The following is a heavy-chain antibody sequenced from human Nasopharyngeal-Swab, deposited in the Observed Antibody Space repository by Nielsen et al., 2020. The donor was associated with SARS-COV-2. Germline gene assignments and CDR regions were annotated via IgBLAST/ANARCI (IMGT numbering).Heavy chain of an antibody. Sequence: WIRQPPGKGLEWIGSIYYSGITYYNPSLKSRVTISVDTSKNQFSLKLSSVTAADTAVYYCARPGTGIAAADYWGQGTLVTVSS. J-gene: IGHJ4*02. CDR3: ARPGTGIAAADY. CDR2: IYYSGIT. D-gene: IGHD6-13*01. V-gene: IGHV4-39*01.